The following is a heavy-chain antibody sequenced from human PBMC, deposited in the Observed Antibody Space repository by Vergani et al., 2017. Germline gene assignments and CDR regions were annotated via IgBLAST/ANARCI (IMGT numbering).Heavy chain of an antibody. CDR2: IIPIFGTA. CDR1: GGTFSSYA. Sequence: QVQLVQSGAEVKKPGSSVKVSCKASGGTFSSYAISWVRQAPGQGLEWMGGIIPIFGTANYAQKFQGRVTITAVESTSTAYMELSSLRSEDTAVYYCAREGVPIVVVPAARGYCDLWGRGTLVTVSS. CDR3: AREGVPIVVVPAARGYCDL. J-gene: IGHJ2*01. D-gene: IGHD2-2*01. V-gene: IGHV1-69*01.